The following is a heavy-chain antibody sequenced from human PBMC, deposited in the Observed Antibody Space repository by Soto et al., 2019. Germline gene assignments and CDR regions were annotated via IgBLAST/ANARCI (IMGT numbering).Heavy chain of an antibody. CDR1: GGSISSYY. CDR2: IYYSGST. V-gene: IGHV4-59*01. Sequence: SETLSLTCTVSGGSISSYYWSWIRQPPGKGLEWIGYIYYSGSTNYNPSLKSRVTISVDTSKNQFSLKLSSVTAADTAVYYCARVKSTQWGVYYYYMDVWGKGTTVTV. D-gene: IGHD2-2*01. CDR3: ARVKSTQWGVYYYYMDV. J-gene: IGHJ6*03.